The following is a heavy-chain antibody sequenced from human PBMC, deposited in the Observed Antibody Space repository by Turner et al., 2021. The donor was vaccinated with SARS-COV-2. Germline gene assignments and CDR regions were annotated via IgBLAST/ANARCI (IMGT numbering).Heavy chain of an antibody. V-gene: IGHV4-59*08. D-gene: IGHD1-1*01. CDR1: GGSISSKS. Sequence: QVQLQESGPGLVRPSETLSLSCTVSGGSISSKSGSWIRQSPGRGLEWIGYFYKIGSIDYNPTLRSRVTISVDTSKNQLSLNLISMTAADTAVYYCARHQGSTSGYDHGMNVWGQGTAVIVS. CDR2: FYKIGSI. J-gene: IGHJ6*02. CDR3: ARHQGSTSGYDHGMNV.